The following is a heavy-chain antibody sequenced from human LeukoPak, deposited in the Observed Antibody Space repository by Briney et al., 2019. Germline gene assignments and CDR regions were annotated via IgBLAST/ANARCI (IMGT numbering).Heavy chain of an antibody. D-gene: IGHD1-14*01. J-gene: IGHJ6*03. V-gene: IGHV4-39*07. CDR1: GYSISSGSYS. CDR3: ARVFGSYYYYHMDV. Sequence: PSETLSLTCPVSGYSISSGSYSWGWIRQPPGKGLEWLVSIHSSGSTYYNPSLKSRATISVDTSKNQFSLKLSSATAADTAVYYCARVFGSYYYYHMDVWGKGTTVTVSS. CDR2: IHSSGST.